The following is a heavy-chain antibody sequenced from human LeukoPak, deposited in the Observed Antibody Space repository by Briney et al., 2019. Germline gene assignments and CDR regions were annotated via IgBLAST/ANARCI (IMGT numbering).Heavy chain of an antibody. V-gene: IGHV1-8*01. CDR1: GYTFSSYD. Sequence: GASVKVSCKASGYTFSSYDINWVRQATGQGLEWMGWMNPNSGNTGYAQKFQGRVTMTRNTSISTAYMELSSLRSEDSAVYYCARARVMTRLGDALDIWGQGTMVTASS. CDR2: MNPNSGNT. J-gene: IGHJ3*02. D-gene: IGHD7-27*01. CDR3: ARARVMTRLGDALDI.